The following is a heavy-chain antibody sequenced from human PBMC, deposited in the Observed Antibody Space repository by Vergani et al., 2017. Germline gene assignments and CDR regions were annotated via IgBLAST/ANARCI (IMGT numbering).Heavy chain of an antibody. V-gene: IGHV3-9*01. Sequence: VEAGGGLVQPGGSLRLSCTASGFTFQAFAFHWVRQVSGRGLEWVSGIDRNYGVKNGNSFEVRFSISRDNAKKVVFLQMNNLRQEDTALYFCMKDNDYDADGPFDLWGRGTLVTVSS. CDR1: GFTFQAFA. D-gene: IGHD3-16*01. CDR3: MKDNDYDADGPFDL. CDR2: IDRNYGVK. J-gene: IGHJ2*01.